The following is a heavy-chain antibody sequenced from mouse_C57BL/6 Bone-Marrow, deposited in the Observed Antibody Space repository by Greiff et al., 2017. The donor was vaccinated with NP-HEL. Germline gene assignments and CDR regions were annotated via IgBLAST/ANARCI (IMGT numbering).Heavy chain of an antibody. CDR1: GYTFTSYG. CDR3: VRKSSYDGDGSLAY. V-gene: IGHV1-81*01. D-gene: IGHD2-3*01. Sequence: VQLQQSGAELARPGASVKLSCKASGYTFTSYGISWVKQRTGQGLEWIGEIYPRSGNTYYNEKFKGKATLTADKSSSTAYMALRSLTAEESAVDFGVRKSSYDGDGSLAYWGQGTLVTVSA. CDR2: IYPRSGNT. J-gene: IGHJ3*01.